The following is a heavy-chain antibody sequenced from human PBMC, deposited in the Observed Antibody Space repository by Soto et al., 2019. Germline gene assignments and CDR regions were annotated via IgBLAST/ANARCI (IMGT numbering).Heavy chain of an antibody. CDR2: ISRSGDST. Sequence: PGGPLRLSCAASGFTFSNSDMSWVRQALGKGLEWVSYISRSGDSTYYADSVKGRFTISRDNSKNTLLLQVNSLRNEDTAVYYCAFSSAWFDASDVWGQGTMVTVSS. J-gene: IGHJ3*01. D-gene: IGHD6-19*01. CDR1: GFTFSNSD. CDR3: AFSSAWFDASDV. V-gene: IGHV3-23*01.